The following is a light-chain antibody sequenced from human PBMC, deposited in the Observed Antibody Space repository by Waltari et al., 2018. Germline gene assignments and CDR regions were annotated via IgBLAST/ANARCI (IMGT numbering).Light chain of an antibody. J-gene: IGKJ4*01. Sequence: ELVLTQSPGTLSLSPGARATLSSRASQSVSSSYLAWYQQKPGQAPRLLIYGASSRATGIPDRFSGSGSGTDFTLTISRLEPEDFAVYYCQQYGSSPPSLTFGGGTKVEIK. V-gene: IGKV3-20*01. CDR2: GAS. CDR3: QQYGSSPPSLT. CDR1: QSVSSSY.